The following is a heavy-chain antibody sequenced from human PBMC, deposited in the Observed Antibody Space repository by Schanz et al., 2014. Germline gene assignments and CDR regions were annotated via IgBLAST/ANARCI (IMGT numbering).Heavy chain of an antibody. CDR3: AKDVRPVANTVHFYYMDV. CDR2: ITTGGNT. V-gene: IGHV3-23*04. Sequence: VQLVDSGGGLVKPGGSLRLSCAASGFTFSSYGMHWVRQAPGKGLEWVSSITTGGNTYYRDSVKGRFIVSRDNSKNTLYLEMNRLRAEDTAVYYCAKDVRPVANTVHFYYMDVWGQGTTXTVSS. CDR1: GFTFSSYG. J-gene: IGHJ6*02. D-gene: IGHD6-19*01.